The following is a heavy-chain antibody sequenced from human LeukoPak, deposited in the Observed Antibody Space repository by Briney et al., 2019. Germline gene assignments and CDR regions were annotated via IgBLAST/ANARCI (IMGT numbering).Heavy chain of an antibody. CDR1: GYTFTRFG. CDR2: IRVTNGDV. CDR3: ARDDYYDSSGDRDY. J-gene: IGHJ4*02. Sequence: ASVKVSCKASGYTFTRFGISWVRQAPGQGLEWMGWIRVTNGDVNYAQQLQGRVTMTADTSTRTVYMELRSLRSDDTAVYYCARDDYYDSSGDRDYWGQGTLVTVSS. V-gene: IGHV1-18*01. D-gene: IGHD3-22*01.